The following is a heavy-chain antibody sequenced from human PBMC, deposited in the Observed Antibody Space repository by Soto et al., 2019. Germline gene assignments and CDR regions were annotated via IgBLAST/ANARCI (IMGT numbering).Heavy chain of an antibody. CDR1: GFTFSSYA. CDR2: ISYDGSNK. D-gene: IGHD2-15*01. Sequence: QVQLVESGGGVVQPGRSLRLSCVASGFTFSSYAMHWVRQAPGKGLEWVAVISYDGSNKYYADSVKGRFTISRDNSKNTLYLQMNSLRAEDTAVYYCARDRDIVVVVAATLDFDYWGQGTLVTVSS. V-gene: IGHV3-30-3*01. J-gene: IGHJ4*02. CDR3: ARDRDIVVVVAATLDFDY.